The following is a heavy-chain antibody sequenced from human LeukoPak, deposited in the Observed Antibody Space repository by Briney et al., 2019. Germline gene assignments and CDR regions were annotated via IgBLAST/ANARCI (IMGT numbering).Heavy chain of an antibody. J-gene: IGHJ4*02. CDR3: AKAPATTCSGAYCYPFDY. CDR2: INSDGSST. Sequence: PGGSLRLSCAASGFTFSSYWMHWVRQAPGKGLVWVSRINSDGSSTSYADSVKGRFTISRDSSKNTLYLQMNSLRAGDAAVYYCAKAPATTCSGAYCYPFDYWSQGTLVTVSS. D-gene: IGHD2-15*01. V-gene: IGHV3-74*01. CDR1: GFTFSSYW.